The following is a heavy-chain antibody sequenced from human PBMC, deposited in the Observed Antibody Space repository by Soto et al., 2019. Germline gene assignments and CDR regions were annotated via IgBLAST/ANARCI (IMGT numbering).Heavy chain of an antibody. Sequence: GASEKVSCKASGYTFTSYAMHWVRQAPGQRLEWMGWINAGNGNTKYSQKFQGRVTITRDTSASTAYMELSSLRSEDTAVYYCAGEGIAVPGKKYDIEYWGQGVLDTVS. J-gene: IGHJ4*02. D-gene: IGHD6-19*01. V-gene: IGHV1-3*01. CDR2: INAGNGNT. CDR3: AGEGIAVPGKKYDIEY. CDR1: GYTFTSYA.